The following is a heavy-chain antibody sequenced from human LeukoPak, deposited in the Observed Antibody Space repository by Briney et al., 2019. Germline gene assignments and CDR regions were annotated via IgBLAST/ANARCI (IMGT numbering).Heavy chain of an antibody. Sequence: PSETLSLTCTVSGGSISSSSSYWGWIRQTPGKGLEWIGSIYYSGSTYYNPSLKSRVTISVDTSKNQFSLKLSSVTAADTAVYYCAIGPYDHPDYWGQGTLVTVSS. J-gene: IGHJ4*02. CDR2: IYYSGST. CDR3: AIGPYDHPDY. CDR1: GGSISSSSSY. D-gene: IGHD3-16*01. V-gene: IGHV4-39*01.